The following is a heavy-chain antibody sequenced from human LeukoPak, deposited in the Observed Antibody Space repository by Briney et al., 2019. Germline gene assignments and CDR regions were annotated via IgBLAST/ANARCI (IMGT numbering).Heavy chain of an antibody. CDR3: ARATSFDCSGGSCPPYYYYGMDV. V-gene: IGHV4-59*01. CDR2: IYYSGST. J-gene: IGHJ6*02. CDR1: GGSFSGYY. Sequence: SETLSLTCAVYGGSFSGYYWSWIRQPPGKGLEWIGYIYYSGSTNYNPSLKSRVTISVDTSKNQFSLKLSSVTAADTAVYYCARATSFDCSGGSCPPYYYYGMDVWGQGTTVTVSS. D-gene: IGHD2-15*01.